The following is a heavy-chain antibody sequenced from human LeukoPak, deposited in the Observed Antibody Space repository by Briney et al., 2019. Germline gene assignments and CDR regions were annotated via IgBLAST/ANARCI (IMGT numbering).Heavy chain of an antibody. CDR2: ISAHNGNT. J-gene: IGHJ4*02. Sequence: ASVKVSCKASGYTFIRNGISWVRQAPGQGLEWMGWISAHNGNTNYAQKLQGRVTMTTDTSTSTAYMELRSLRSDDTAVYYCARADLVGATPADYWGQGTLVTVSS. V-gene: IGHV1-18*01. CDR1: GYTFIRNG. CDR3: ARADLVGATPADY. D-gene: IGHD1-26*01.